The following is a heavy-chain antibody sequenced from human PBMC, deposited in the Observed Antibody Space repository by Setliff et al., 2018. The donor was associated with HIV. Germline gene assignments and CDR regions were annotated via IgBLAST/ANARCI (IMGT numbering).Heavy chain of an antibody. D-gene: IGHD6-19*01. CDR3: AMSGYSSGWPSEYFQH. J-gene: IGHJ1*01. CDR1: GDSISSYY. V-gene: IGHV4-59*01. CDR2: IYYSGST. Sequence: PSETLSLTCTVSGDSISSYYRSWIRQPPGKGLEWIGYIYYSGSTNYNPSLKSRVTISVDTSKNQFSLKLSSVTAADTAVYYCAMSGYSSGWPSEYFQHWGQGTLVTVSS.